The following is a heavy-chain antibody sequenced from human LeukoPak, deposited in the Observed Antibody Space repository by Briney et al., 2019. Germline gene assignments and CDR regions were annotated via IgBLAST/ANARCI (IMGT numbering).Heavy chain of an antibody. CDR1: GFTFSSYE. CDR2: ISSSGSTI. V-gene: IGHV3-48*03. D-gene: IGHD2-8*01. CDR3: ARMVYDPRAFDI. Sequence: GGSLRLSCAASGFTFSSYEMNWVRQAPGKGLEWVSYISSSGSTIYYADSVKGRFTISRDNAKNSLYLQMNSLRAEDTAVYYCARMVYDPRAFDIWGQGTMVTVSS. J-gene: IGHJ3*02.